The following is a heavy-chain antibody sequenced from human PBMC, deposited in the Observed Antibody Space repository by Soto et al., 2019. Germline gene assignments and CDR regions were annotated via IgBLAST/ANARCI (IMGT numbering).Heavy chain of an antibody. Sequence: QVQLQQWGAGLLKPSETLSLTCAVYGGSFSGYYWSWIRQPPGKGLEWIGEINHSGSTNYNPSLKXXVXIXXDTSKNQFSLKLSSVTAADTAVYYCARRASGTIDYWGQGTLVTVSS. J-gene: IGHJ4*02. D-gene: IGHD3-3*01. V-gene: IGHV4-34*01. CDR1: GGSFSGYY. CDR3: ARRASGTIDY. CDR2: INHSGST.